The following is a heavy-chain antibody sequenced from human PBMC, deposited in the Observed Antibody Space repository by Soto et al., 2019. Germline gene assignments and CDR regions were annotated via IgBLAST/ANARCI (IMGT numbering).Heavy chain of an antibody. D-gene: IGHD3-22*01. Sequence: EVQLLESGGGLVQPGGSLRVSCAAPGFSFRIYVMTWVRQAPGKGLEWVSSISSSGGTPYYEDSVKGRFTISRENSKDTLFLQMHSLRAEDTAVYFCAKGLYDNSGYYYTDWGQGTLVTVSS. CDR2: ISSSGGTP. CDR1: GFSFRIYV. V-gene: IGHV3-23*01. J-gene: IGHJ4*02. CDR3: AKGLYDNSGYYYTD.